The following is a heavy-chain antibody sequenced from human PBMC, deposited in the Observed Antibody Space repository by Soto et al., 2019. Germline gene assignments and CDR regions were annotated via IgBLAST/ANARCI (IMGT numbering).Heavy chain of an antibody. CDR3: ARECNNNLYYYYCMDV. D-gene: IGHD1-1*01. Sequence: QVQLVQSGAEVKKPGASVKVSCKASGYTFTSYDINWVRQATGQGLEWMGWMNPNSGNTGYAQKFQSRVTMNRNTSISTAYMELSSLRSDDTAVYYCARECNNNLYYYYCMDVWGKGTTVTVSS. V-gene: IGHV1-8*01. J-gene: IGHJ6*03. CDR1: GYTFTSYD. CDR2: MNPNSGNT.